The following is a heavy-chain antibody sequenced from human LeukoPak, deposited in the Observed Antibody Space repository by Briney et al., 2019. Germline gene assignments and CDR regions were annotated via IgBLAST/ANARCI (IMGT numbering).Heavy chain of an antibody. CDR2: ISGSGDT. V-gene: IGHV4-30-4*07. Sequence: ASETLSLTCLVSGASISSGGSSWSWIRQPPGKRLQWIGYISGSGDTYYNPALRSRLSTSLDTSKNQFSLNVSSVTVADTAVYYCARGPTATDVFDVWGQGTSVTVSS. D-gene: IGHD4-17*01. J-gene: IGHJ3*01. CDR1: GASISSGGSS. CDR3: ARGPTATDVFDV.